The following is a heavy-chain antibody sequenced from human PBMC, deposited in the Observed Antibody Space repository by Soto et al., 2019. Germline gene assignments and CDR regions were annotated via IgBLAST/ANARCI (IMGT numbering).Heavy chain of an antibody. Sequence: EVVLAESGGGLVQPGRSLRLSCVASGFAFGNYPMAWVRQTPGKGLQWISTISGSGGMTDYEDSVRGRFTVSIDHSKDTVHLQMTSLRADDTAVYYCAKDRTMARGIRAFDIWGQGTTVTISS. D-gene: IGHD3-10*01. J-gene: IGHJ3*02. V-gene: IGHV3-23*04. CDR1: GFAFGNYP. CDR3: AKDRTMARGIRAFDI. CDR2: ISGSGGMT.